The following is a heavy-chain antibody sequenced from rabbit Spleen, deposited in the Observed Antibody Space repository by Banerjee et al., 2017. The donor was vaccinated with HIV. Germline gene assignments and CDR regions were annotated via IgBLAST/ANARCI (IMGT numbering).Heavy chain of an antibody. V-gene: IGHV1S45*01. CDR3: ARDSGTSFSSYGMDL. CDR1: GVSFSFSSY. Sequence: QEQLEESGGGLVKPGASLTLTCTASGVSFSFSSYMCWVRQAPGKGLEWIACIEVGSSGFTYFASWAKGRFTISKTSSTTVTLQMTSLTAADTATYFCARDSGTSFSSYGMDLWGPGTLVTVS. CDR2: IEVGSSGFT. D-gene: IGHD8-1*01. J-gene: IGHJ6*01.